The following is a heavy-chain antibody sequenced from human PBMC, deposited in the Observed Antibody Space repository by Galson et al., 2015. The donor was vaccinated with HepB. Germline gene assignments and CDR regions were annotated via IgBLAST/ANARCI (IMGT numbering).Heavy chain of an antibody. CDR2: VLSSGST. J-gene: IGHJ5*02. CDR1: GAFISRSSYY. Sequence: ETLFLTCSVSGAFISRSSYYWGWIRQPPGKGLEWIGSVLSSGSTYYNPSLRSRVSMSVDTSKNQFSMRLFSVTTADTAVYYCVRGQGGYSEYGLNWFDPWGQGILVTVSS. CDR3: VRGQGGYSEYGLNWFDP. V-gene: IGHV4-39*07. D-gene: IGHD3-10*01.